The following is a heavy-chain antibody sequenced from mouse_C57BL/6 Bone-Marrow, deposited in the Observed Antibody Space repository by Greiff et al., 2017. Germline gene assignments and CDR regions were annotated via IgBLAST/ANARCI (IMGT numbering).Heavy chain of an antibody. CDR1: GYTFTSYW. D-gene: IGHD2-5*01. CDR3: ARVSNLYFYV. V-gene: IGHV1-69*01. J-gene: IGHJ1*03. CDR2: IDPSDCYT. Sequence: QVQLQQPGAELVMPGASVKLSCKASGYTFTSYWMHWVKQRPGQGLEWIGEIDPSDCYTNSNQKFKGKATMTVDKSSSTAYMQLSSLTSEDAAVYYCARVSNLYFYVWLTGSTVTLSS.